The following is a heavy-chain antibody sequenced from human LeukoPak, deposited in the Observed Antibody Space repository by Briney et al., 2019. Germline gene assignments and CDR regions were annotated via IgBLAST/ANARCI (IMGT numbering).Heavy chain of an antibody. CDR2: IYASGST. V-gene: IGHV4-61*02. CDR1: GGSISSGSYY. CDR3: ATEAYYDFWSGYYVGRRSYWYFDL. Sequence: SETLSLTCTVSGGSISSGSYYWSWIRQPAGKGLEWIGRIYASGSTNYNPSLKSRVTISVDTSKNQFSLKLSSVTAADTAVYYCATEAYYDFWSGYYVGRRSYWYFDLWGRGTLVTVSS. J-gene: IGHJ2*01. D-gene: IGHD3-3*01.